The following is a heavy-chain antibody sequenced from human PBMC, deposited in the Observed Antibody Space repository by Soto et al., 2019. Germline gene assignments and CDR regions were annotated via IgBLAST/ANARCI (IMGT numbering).Heavy chain of an antibody. V-gene: IGHV1-8*01. CDR2: MNPNSGNT. D-gene: IGHD4-4*01. Sequence: ASVKVSCKASGYTFTSYDINWVRQATGQGLEWMGWMNPNSGNTGYAQKFQGRVTMTRNTSISTAYMELSSLRSEDTAVYYCARGSVDYRAAYYGMDVWGQGTTVTVYS. CDR1: GYTFTSYD. J-gene: IGHJ6*02. CDR3: ARGSVDYRAAYYGMDV.